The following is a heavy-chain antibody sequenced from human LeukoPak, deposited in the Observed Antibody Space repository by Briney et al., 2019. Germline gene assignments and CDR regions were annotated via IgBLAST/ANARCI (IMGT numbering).Heavy chain of an antibody. V-gene: IGHV3-64*01. J-gene: IGHJ4*02. Sequence: GGSLRLSCAASGFTFSTYAMHWVRQTPGKGLEYVSAISTNGGGTYYANSVKGRFTISRDNSKNTLYLQMGSLRAEDMAVFYCARYCSGVSCYSGYDYWGQGTLVTVSS. CDR1: GFTFSTYA. CDR2: ISTNGGGT. D-gene: IGHD2-15*01. CDR3: ARYCSGVSCYSGYDY.